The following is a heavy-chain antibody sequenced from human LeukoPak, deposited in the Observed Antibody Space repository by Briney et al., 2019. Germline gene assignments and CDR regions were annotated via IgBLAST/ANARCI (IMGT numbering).Heavy chain of an antibody. V-gene: IGHV3-23*01. CDR2: IIGSGDST. D-gene: IGHD3-3*01. CDR1: GFTFNTYG. CDR3: AKRLSGYYYFDS. J-gene: IGHJ4*02. Sequence: GGSLRLSYAASGFTFNTYGMNWVRQAPGTGLEWVSSIIGSGDSTFYADSVKGRFTISRDNSKKTLYLQMNSLRAEDTAVYYCAKRLSGYYYFDSWGQGILVTVSS.